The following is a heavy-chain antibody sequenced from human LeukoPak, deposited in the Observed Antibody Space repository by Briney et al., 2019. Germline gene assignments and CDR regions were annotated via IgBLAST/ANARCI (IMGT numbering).Heavy chain of an antibody. CDR2: IRYGGNTE. CDR1: GFTFSSNG. J-gene: IGHJ4*02. V-gene: IGHV3-30*02. Sequence: GGSLRLSCAASGFTFSSNGMHWVRQAPGKGLEWVAFIRYGGNTEYYADSVKGRFTISRDNSKNTLYLQMNSLRAEATAVYYCASISTRGWTASDYWGQGTLVTVSS. D-gene: IGHD2-2*01. CDR3: ASISTRGWTASDY.